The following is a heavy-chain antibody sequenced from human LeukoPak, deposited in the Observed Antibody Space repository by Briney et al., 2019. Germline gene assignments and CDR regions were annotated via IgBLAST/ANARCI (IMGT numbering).Heavy chain of an antibody. CDR1: GFSFSSYG. CDR2: IRNDGSNT. D-gene: IGHD6-19*01. J-gene: IGHJ4*02. V-gene: IGHV3-30*02. CDR3: ASRNSKWLVNYFDY. Sequence: PGGSLRLSCAASGFSFSSYGMHWLRQAPGKGLEWVAFIRNDGSNTYYADSVKGRFTISRDNAKNSLYLQMNSLRAEDTAVYYCASRNSKWLVNYFDYWGQGTLVTVSS.